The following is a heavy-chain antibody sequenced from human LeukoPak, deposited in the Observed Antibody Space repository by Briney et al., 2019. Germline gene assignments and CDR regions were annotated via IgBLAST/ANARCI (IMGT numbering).Heavy chain of an antibody. CDR1: GFTVSSDY. J-gene: IGHJ4*02. Sequence: GGSLRLSCAASGFTVSSDYMSWVRQAPGKGLEWVSVIYSCGSTYYADSVKGRFTISRDNSKNTLYLQMNSLRAEDTTVYYCAREFRGVISYFDYWGQGTLVTVSS. V-gene: IGHV3-66*01. CDR3: AREFRGVISYFDY. D-gene: IGHD3-10*01. CDR2: IYSCGST.